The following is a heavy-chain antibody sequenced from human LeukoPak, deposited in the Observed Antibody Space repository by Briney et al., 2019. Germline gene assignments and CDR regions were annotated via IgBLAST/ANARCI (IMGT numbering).Heavy chain of an antibody. CDR3: ARGRYYGSGS. CDR1: GGSISSYY. J-gene: IGHJ4*02. Sequence: PSETLSLTCTVSGGSISSYYWSWIRQPPGKGLEWIGYIYYSGSTNYNPSLKGRVTISVDTSKNQFSLKLSSVTAADTAVYYCARGRYYGSGSWGQGTLVTVSS. V-gene: IGHV4-59*01. CDR2: IYYSGST. D-gene: IGHD3-10*01.